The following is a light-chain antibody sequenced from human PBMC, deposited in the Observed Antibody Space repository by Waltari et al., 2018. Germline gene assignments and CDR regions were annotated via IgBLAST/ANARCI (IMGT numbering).Light chain of an antibody. Sequence: QMTQSPSSLSASVGDRVTITCRASQNISTYLDWYQQKPGKAPNLLFYAASSLQSGVPSRFSGSGSGTDFTLTISSLQPEDFATYYCQQSYSPLTFGGGTKVEIK. CDR3: QQSYSPLT. CDR2: AAS. CDR1: QNISTY. J-gene: IGKJ4*01. V-gene: IGKV1-39*01.